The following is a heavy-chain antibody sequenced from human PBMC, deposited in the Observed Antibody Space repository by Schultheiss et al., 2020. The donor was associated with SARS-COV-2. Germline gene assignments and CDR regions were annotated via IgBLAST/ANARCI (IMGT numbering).Heavy chain of an antibody. Sequence: GGSLRLSCKGSGYSFSSYWIAWVRQMPGRGLEKMGIIYPGDSDTRYSPSFQGHVTISVDTSINTAYLQWSSLSASDTGVYYCARQGERRSFDYWGQGTLVTVSS. D-gene: IGHD1-1*01. CDR3: ARQGERRSFDY. V-gene: IGHV5-51*01. CDR2: IYPGDSDT. J-gene: IGHJ4*02. CDR1: GYSFSSYW.